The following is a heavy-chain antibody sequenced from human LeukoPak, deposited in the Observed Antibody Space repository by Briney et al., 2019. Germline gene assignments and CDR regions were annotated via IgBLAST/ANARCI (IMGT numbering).Heavy chain of an antibody. CDR3: ARGSGVCSSTSRYTYDAFDI. D-gene: IGHD2-2*02. V-gene: IGHV1-2*02. J-gene: IGHJ3*02. CDR1: GYTFTGYY. CDR2: INPNSGGT. Sequence: ASVKVSCKASGYTFTGYYMHWVRQAPGQGLEWMGWINPNSGGTNYAQKFQGRVTMTRDTSISTAYMELSRLRSDDTAVYYCARGSGVCSSTSRYTYDAFDIWGQGTMVTVSS.